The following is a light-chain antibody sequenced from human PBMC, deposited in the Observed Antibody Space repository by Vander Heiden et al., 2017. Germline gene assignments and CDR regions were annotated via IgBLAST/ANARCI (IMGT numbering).Light chain of an antibody. J-gene: IGKJ4*01. CDR2: DAS. CDR1: QSVSSY. Sequence: EIVLTQSPATLSLSPGERATLSCRASQSVSSYLAWYQQKPGQAPRLLIYDASNSATGIPARFSGSGSETDFTLTISSLEPEDFSVYYCQRRSPLTFGEGTKVEIK. CDR3: QRRSPLT. V-gene: IGKV3-11*01.